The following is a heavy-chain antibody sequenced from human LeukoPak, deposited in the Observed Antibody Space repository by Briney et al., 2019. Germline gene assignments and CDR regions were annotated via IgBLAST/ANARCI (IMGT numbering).Heavy chain of an antibody. CDR3: ARDRVLPRYSYGFYFDY. V-gene: IGHV4-4*07. Sequence: PSETLSLTCTVSGGSISSYYWSWIRQSAGKGLEWIGRIYTSGSTNYNPSLKSRVTMSVDTSKNQFSLKLSSVTAADTAVYYCARDRVLPRYSYGFYFDYWGQGTLVTVSS. CDR1: GGSISSYY. J-gene: IGHJ4*02. D-gene: IGHD5-18*01. CDR2: IYTSGST.